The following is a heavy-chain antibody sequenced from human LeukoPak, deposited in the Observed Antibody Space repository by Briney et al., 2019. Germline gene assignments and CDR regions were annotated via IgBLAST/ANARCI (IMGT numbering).Heavy chain of an antibody. CDR3: ARQATPWNWFDP. Sequence: GESLKISCKGGGYSFTNYWIVWVRQMPGKGLEWMGVIYYDDSETHYSPSFQGQVTISVDKSINTVYLQWSALKASDTAMYYCARQATPWNWFDPWGQGTLVTVSS. J-gene: IGHJ5*02. CDR2: IYYDDSET. V-gene: IGHV5-51*01. CDR1: GYSFTNYW.